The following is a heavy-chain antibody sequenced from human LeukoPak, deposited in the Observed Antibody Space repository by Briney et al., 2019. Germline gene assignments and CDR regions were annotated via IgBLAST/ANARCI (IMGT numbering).Heavy chain of an antibody. D-gene: IGHD6-13*01. CDR2: INYDGSNN. V-gene: IGHV3-30*02. CDR3: AKNHGSSDWYYFYY. CDR1: GFTFSSYA. Sequence: GGSLRLSCAASGFTFSSYAMHWVRQAPGEGLEWVAFINYDGSNNYYADSVKGRFTISRDNSKNTLYLQMNSLRADDTAVYYCAKNHGSSDWYYFYYGSQESLVTV. J-gene: IGHJ4*02.